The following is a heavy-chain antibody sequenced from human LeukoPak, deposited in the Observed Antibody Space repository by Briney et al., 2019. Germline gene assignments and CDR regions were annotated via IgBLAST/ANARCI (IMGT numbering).Heavy chain of an antibody. Sequence: SETLSLTCTVSXXXXSGXXXXWXRXXXXXXXXXXGYIHYTGNTKYNPSLNSRITISVDTSKKQVSLKLTSVTAADTAVYYCARLHPSDSGYSDYWGQGTLVTVSS. CDR2: IHYTGNT. CDR1: XXXXSGXX. CDR3: ARLHPSDSGYSDY. D-gene: IGHD1-26*01. V-gene: IGHV4-59*08. J-gene: IGHJ4*02.